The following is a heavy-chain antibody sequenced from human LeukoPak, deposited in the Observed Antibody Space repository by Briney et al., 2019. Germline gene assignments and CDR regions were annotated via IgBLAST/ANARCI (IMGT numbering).Heavy chain of an antibody. D-gene: IGHD2-2*01. CDR2: IIPIFGTA. CDR1: GGTLSSYA. J-gene: IGHJ6*03. Sequence: SVKVSCKASGGTLSSYAISWVRQAPGQGLEWMGGIIPIFGTANYAQKFQGRVTITADESTSTAYMELSSLRSEDTAVYYCARNYCSSTSCPGPDYYYYMDVWGKGTTVTVSS. V-gene: IGHV1-69*13. CDR3: ARNYCSSTSCPGPDYYYYMDV.